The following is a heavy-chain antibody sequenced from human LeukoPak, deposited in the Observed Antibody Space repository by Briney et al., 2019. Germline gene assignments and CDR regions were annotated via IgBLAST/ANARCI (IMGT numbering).Heavy chain of an antibody. Sequence: ASVKVSCKASGYTFTSYYMHWVRQAPGQGLEWMGWINPNSGGTNYAQKFQGRVTMTRDTSISTAYMELSRLRSDDTAMYYCARVTYYGSGIFPHWGQGTLVTVSS. CDR2: INPNSGGT. V-gene: IGHV1-2*02. J-gene: IGHJ4*02. CDR1: GYTFTSYY. CDR3: ARVTYYGSGIFPH. D-gene: IGHD3-10*01.